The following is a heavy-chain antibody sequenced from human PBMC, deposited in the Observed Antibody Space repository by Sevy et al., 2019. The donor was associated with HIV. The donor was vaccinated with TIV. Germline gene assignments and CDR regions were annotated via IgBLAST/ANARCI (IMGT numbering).Heavy chain of an antibody. CDR3: ARDLGITNDAFDI. J-gene: IGHJ3*02. D-gene: IGHD2-2*01. Sequence: GGSLRLSCAASGFTFSSYAMHWVRQAPGKGLEWVAVISYDGSNKYYTDSVKGRFTISRDNSKNTLYLQMNSLRAEDTAVYYCARDLGITNDAFDIWGQGTMVTVSS. CDR1: GFTFSSYA. CDR2: ISYDGSNK. V-gene: IGHV3-30-3*01.